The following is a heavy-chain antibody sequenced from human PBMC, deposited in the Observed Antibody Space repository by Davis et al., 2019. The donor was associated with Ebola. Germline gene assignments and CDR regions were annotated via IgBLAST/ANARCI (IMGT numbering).Heavy chain of an antibody. CDR3: ASIRWSGLFDY. CDR2: INHSGST. CDR1: GGSFSGYY. D-gene: IGHD3-3*01. Sequence: PSETLSLTCAVYGGSFSGYYWSWIRQPPGKGLEWIGEINHSGSTNYNPSLKSRVTISVDTSKNQFSLKLSSVTAADTAVYYCASIRWSGLFDYWGQGTLVTVSS. J-gene: IGHJ4*02. V-gene: IGHV4-34*01.